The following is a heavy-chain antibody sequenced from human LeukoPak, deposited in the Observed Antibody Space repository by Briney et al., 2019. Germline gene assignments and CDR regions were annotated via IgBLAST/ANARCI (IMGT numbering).Heavy chain of an antibody. D-gene: IGHD2-8*01. V-gene: IGHV1-2*02. CDR1: GYTFTGYY. CDR2: INPNSGGT. Sequence: ASVKVSCKASGYTFTGYYMHWVRQAPGQGLEWMGWINPNSGGTNYAQKFQGRVTMTRDTSISTAYMELSRLRSDDTAVYYCARGGLMVNYYYYYMDVWGKGTTVTVSS. J-gene: IGHJ6*03. CDR3: ARGGLMVNYYYYYMDV.